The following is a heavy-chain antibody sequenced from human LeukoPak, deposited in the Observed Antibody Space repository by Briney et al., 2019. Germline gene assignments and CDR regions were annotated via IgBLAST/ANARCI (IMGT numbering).Heavy chain of an antibody. J-gene: IGHJ4*02. CDR3: ARATSPNYYFDY. CDR2: IYYSGST. V-gene: IGHV4-59*01. CDR1: GGSFSGYY. Sequence: SETLSLTCAVYGGSFSGYYWSWIRQPPGKGLEWIGYIYYSGSTNYNPSLKSRVTISVDTSKNQFSLKLSSVTAADTAVYYCARATSPNYYFDYWGQGTLVTVSS. D-gene: IGHD4/OR15-4a*01.